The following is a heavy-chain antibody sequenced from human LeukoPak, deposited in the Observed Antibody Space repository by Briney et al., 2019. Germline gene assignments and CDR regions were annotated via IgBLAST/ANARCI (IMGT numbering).Heavy chain of an antibody. CDR1: GGSISTFY. Sequence: PSETLSLTCSVSGGSISTFYWTWIRQPPGKGLEWMGYIYYTGSSNYNPSLKSRLTMSLDTSKSQFSLKLSSVTAADTAVYYCARRVATKSPYYYGMDVWGQGTSVTVSS. V-gene: IGHV4-59*08. J-gene: IGHJ6*02. D-gene: IGHD5-12*01. CDR2: IYYTGSS. CDR3: ARRVATKSPYYYGMDV.